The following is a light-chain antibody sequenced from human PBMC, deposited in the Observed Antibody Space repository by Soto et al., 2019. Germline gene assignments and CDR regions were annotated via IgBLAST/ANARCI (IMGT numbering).Light chain of an antibody. Sequence: EIVLTQSPGTLSLSPGERATLSCRASQSVTSNFLAWYQQKPGQAPRLLISGASSGAIGIPDRFSGSGSGTDFTLTISRLEPEDFAVYYCQQYGSSPLTFGPGTKVD. CDR1: QSVTSNF. CDR2: GAS. V-gene: IGKV3-20*01. CDR3: QQYGSSPLT. J-gene: IGKJ3*01.